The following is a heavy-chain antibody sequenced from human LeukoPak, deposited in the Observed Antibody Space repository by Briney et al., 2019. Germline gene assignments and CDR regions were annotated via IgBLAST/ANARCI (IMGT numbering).Heavy chain of an antibody. Sequence: ASVKDSCKVSGYTPTALSMRCVRQAPGKGLEWMGGFDPEDGETIYAQKFQGRVTMTEDTSTDTAYMELSSLRSEDTAVYYCATDGMDRGVMGGYWGQGTLVTVSS. J-gene: IGHJ4*02. CDR2: FDPEDGET. D-gene: IGHD3-10*01. V-gene: IGHV1-24*01. CDR3: ATDGMDRGVMGGY. CDR1: GYTPTALS.